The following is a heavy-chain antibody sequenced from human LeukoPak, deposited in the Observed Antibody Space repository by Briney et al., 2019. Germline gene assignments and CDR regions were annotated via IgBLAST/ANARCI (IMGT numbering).Heavy chain of an antibody. V-gene: IGHV4-30-4*01. CDR2: IYDSGST. D-gene: IGHD2-15*01. CDR1: GASIRSGDYY. Sequence: PSETLSLTCTVSGASIRSGDYYWSWIRQPPGKGLEWIGYIYDSGSTYYNPSLKSRITISVDTSENRFSLKLSSVTATDTAVYFCARDCSGGSCYGAFDIWGQGTMVTVSS. CDR3: ARDCSGGSCYGAFDI. J-gene: IGHJ3*02.